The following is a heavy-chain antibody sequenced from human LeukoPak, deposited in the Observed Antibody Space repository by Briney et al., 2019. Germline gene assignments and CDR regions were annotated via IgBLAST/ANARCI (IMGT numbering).Heavy chain of an antibody. CDR2: ISWNSGSI. CDR3: AKDGMDV. V-gene: IGHV3-9*01. CDR1: GFTFDDYA. J-gene: IGHJ6*02. Sequence: PGGSLRLSSAASGFTFDDYAMHWVRQAPGKGLEWVSGISWNSGSIGYADSVKGRFTISRDNAKNSLYLQMNSLRAEDTALYYCAKDGMDVWGQGTTVTVSS.